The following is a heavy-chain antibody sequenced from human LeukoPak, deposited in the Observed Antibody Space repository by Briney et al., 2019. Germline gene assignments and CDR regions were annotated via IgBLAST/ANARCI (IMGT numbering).Heavy chain of an antibody. CDR2: ISGSGGST. J-gene: IGHJ4*02. CDR1: GYTFSSYA. Sequence: GGALRLSCAAAGYTFSSYAMSWVGQAPAKELEWVSAISGSGGSTVYAESVKGRFTISRDNSKNTPYLQMNSLRAEDTAVYYCAIGYGGSGCLAYWGQGTLVTVSS. CDR3: AIGYGGSGCLAY. D-gene: IGHD3-10*01. V-gene: IGHV3-23*01.